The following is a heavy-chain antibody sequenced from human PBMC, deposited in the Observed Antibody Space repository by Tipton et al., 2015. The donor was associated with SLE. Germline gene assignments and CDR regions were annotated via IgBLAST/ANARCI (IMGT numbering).Heavy chain of an antibody. J-gene: IGHJ1*01. D-gene: IGHD4-17*01. CDR3: ARDQDGDYLYFQH. V-gene: IGHV4-34*01. Sequence: LRLSCAASGFTFSSYAMSWVRQPPGKGLEWIGEINHSGSTNYNPSLKSRVTISVDTSKNQFSLRLSSVTAADTAVYYCARDQDGDYLYFQHWGQGTLVTVSS. CDR2: INHSGST. CDR1: GFTFSSYA.